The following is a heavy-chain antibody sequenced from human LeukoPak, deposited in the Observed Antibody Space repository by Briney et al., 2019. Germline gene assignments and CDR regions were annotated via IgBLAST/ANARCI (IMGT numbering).Heavy chain of an antibody. CDR2: IKHSGST. V-gene: IGHV4-34*01. CDR3: ARVYCSSTSCYAYDY. J-gene: IGHJ4*02. D-gene: IGHD2-2*01. CDR1: GGSFSGYY. Sequence: PSETLSLTCAVYGGSFSGYYWSWIRQPPGKGLEWIGEIKHSGSTNYNPSLKSRVTTSVDTSKNQFSLKLSSVTAADTAVYYCARVYCSSTSCYAYDYWGQGTLVTVSS.